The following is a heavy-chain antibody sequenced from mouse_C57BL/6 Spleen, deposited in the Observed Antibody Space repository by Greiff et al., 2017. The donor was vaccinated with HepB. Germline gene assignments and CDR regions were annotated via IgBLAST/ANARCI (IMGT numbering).Heavy chain of an antibody. D-gene: IGHD2-5*01. CDR3: ARGDSNYLYYAMDY. Sequence: QVQLQQPGAELVMPGASVKLSCKASGYTFTSYWMHWVKQRPGQGLEWIGEIDPSDSYTNYNQTFKGKSTLTVDKSSSTAYMQLSSLTAEDSAVYYCARGDSNYLYYAMDYWGQGTSVTVSS. CDR1: GYTFTSYW. CDR2: IDPSDSYT. V-gene: IGHV1-69*01. J-gene: IGHJ4*01.